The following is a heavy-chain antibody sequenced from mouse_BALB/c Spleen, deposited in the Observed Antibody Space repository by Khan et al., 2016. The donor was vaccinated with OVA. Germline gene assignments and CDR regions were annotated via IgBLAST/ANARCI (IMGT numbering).Heavy chain of an antibody. Sequence: QIQLVQSGPELKKPGETVKISCKASGYTFTNYGMNWVKQAPGKGLKWMGWINTHTGEPTYAEELKGRFAFSLETYASTAYLQSNNLKMEDTATYFCARGNDGSIFDCWCQDTTLTVSS. V-gene: IGHV9-3*02. J-gene: IGHJ2*01. CDR1: GYTFTNYG. D-gene: IGHD1-1*01. CDR3: ARGNDGSIFDC. CDR2: INTHTGEP.